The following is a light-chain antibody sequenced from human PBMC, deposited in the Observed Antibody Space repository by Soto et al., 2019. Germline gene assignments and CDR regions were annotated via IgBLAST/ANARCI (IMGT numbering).Light chain of an antibody. Sequence: DIQMTQSPSSLSSSIGDRVTITCRASQSISSYLNWYQHKLGKAPKLLIYAANNLQSGVPSRFSGSGSGTDFTLTISSLQPEDFATYYCQQSYSLPRTFGQGTKVEIK. CDR3: QQSYSLPRT. CDR2: AAN. J-gene: IGKJ1*01. CDR1: QSISSY. V-gene: IGKV1-39*01.